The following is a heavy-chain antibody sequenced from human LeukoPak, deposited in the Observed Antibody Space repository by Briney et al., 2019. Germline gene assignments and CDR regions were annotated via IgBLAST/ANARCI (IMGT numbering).Heavy chain of an antibody. Sequence: PSETLSLTCTVSGGSISSYYWSWIRQPPGKGLEWIGYIYYSGSTNSNPSLKSRVTISVDTSKNQFSLKLSSVTAADTAVYYCARGALRYFDWLFSPWGQGTLVTVSS. CDR2: IYYSGST. J-gene: IGHJ5*02. V-gene: IGHV4-59*01. CDR3: ARGALRYFDWLFSP. CDR1: GGSISSYY. D-gene: IGHD3-9*01.